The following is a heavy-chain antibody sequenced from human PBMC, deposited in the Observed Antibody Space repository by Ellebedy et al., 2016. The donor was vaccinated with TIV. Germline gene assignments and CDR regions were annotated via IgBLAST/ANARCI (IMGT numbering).Heavy chain of an antibody. V-gene: IGHV4-31*03. Sequence: MPSETLSLTCTVSGGSISSGGYYWSWIRQHPGKGLEWIGYIYYSGSTYYNPSLKSRVTISVDTSKNQFSLKLSSVTAADTAVYYCARLCHSMVRGVMGWFDPWGQGTLVTVSS. CDR3: ARLCHSMVRGVMGWFDP. CDR2: IYYSGST. D-gene: IGHD3-10*01. J-gene: IGHJ5*02. CDR1: GGSISSGGYY.